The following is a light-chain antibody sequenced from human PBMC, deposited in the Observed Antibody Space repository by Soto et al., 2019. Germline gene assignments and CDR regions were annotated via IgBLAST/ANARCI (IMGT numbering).Light chain of an antibody. Sequence: EIVLTQSPGTLSLSPGERATLSCRATQSVASGYFAWYQQKPGQAPRLLIYGASTRATGIPDRFSGSGSGKDFTLNISKLEAEDFAVYYCQHYGSSRTFGQGTKVEIK. CDR3: QHYGSSRT. V-gene: IGKV3-20*01. CDR1: QSVASGY. CDR2: GAS. J-gene: IGKJ1*01.